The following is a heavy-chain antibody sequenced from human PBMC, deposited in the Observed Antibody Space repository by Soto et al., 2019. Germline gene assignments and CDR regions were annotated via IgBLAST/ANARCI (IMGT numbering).Heavy chain of an antibody. Sequence: HGESLKISCKGSGYSFTSYWIGWVRQMPGKGLEWMGIIYPGDSDTRYSPSFQGQVTISADKSISTAYLQWSSLKASDTAMYYCARALLPQLPLNWFDPWGQGTLVTVSS. J-gene: IGHJ5*02. D-gene: IGHD2-2*01. CDR2: IYPGDSDT. CDR1: GYSFTSYW. V-gene: IGHV5-51*01. CDR3: ARALLPQLPLNWFDP.